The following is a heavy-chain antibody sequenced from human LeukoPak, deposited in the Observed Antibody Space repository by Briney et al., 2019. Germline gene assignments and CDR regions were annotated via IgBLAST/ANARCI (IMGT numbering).Heavy chain of an antibody. D-gene: IGHD2-2*01. J-gene: IGHJ4*02. CDR1: GFTFSSYG. V-gene: IGHV3-30*18. CDR2: ISYDGSNK. Sequence: GRSLRLSCAASGFTFSSYGMHWVRQAPGKGLEWVAVISYDGSNKYYADSVKGRFTISRDNSKNTLYLQMNSLRAEDTAVYYCAKWAIVVVPAAKGKYFDYWGQGTLVTVSS. CDR3: AKWAIVVVPAAKGKYFDY.